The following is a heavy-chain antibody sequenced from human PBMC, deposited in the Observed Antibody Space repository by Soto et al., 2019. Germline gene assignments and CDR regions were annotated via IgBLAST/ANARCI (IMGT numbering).Heavy chain of an antibody. Sequence: EVQLVESGGGLVQPGGSLRLSCAASGFTFNNYWMHWVRQAPGKGLLWVSRIQSDGSSTDYAYSVKGRFTISRDNAKNTLYLQMNSLRAEDTAVYYCARGGNTDSWGQGTLVTVSS. D-gene: IGHD4-4*01. J-gene: IGHJ4*02. CDR3: ARGGNTDS. V-gene: IGHV3-74*01. CDR1: GFTFNNYW. CDR2: IQSDGSST.